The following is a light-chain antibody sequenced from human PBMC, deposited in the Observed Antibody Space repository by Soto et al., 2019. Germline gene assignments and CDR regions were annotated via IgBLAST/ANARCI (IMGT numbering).Light chain of an antibody. V-gene: IGLV2-23*03. CDR2: EGS. CDR3: CFFAGSNTFV. CDR1: SSDIGRYNL. Sequence: QSVLTQPASVSGSPGQSITLSCTGTSSDIGRYNLVSWYQQHPGKAPKLMIDEGSKRPSGVSNRVSGSKSGNTASLTISGLRAEDEADYDFCFFAGSNTFVFGTGTKFTVL. J-gene: IGLJ1*01.